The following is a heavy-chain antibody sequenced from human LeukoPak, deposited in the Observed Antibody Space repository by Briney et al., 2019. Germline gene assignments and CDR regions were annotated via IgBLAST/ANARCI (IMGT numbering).Heavy chain of an antibody. CDR3: ARELAASGIFGMDV. D-gene: IGHD6-13*01. CDR2: INPNSGGT. Sequence: VASVKVSCKASGYTFTGYYMHWVRQAPGQGLEWMGWINPNSGGTNYAQKFQGRVTMTRDTSISTAYMELSRLRYDDTAVYYCARELAASGIFGMDVWGKGTTVTISS. J-gene: IGHJ6*04. V-gene: IGHV1-2*02. CDR1: GYTFTGYY.